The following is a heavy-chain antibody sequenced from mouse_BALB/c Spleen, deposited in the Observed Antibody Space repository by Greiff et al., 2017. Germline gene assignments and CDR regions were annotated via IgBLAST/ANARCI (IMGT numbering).Heavy chain of an antibody. D-gene: IGHD1-1*01. CDR1: GFSLTGYG. CDR3: ARDRSYYGSSYAMDY. V-gene: IGHV2-6-7*01. CDR2: IWGDGST. J-gene: IGHJ4*01. Sequence: VQLVESGPGLVAPSQSLSITCTVSGFSLTGYGVNWVRQPPGKGLEWLGMIWGDGSTDYNSALKSRLSISKDNSKSQVFLKMNSLQTDDTARYYCARDRSYYGSSYAMDYWGQGTSVTVSS.